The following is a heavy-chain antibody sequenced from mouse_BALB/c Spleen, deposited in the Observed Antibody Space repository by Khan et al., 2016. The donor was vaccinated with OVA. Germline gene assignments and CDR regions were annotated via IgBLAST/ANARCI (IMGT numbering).Heavy chain of an antibody. Sequence: EVKLEVSGPGLVKPSQSLSLTCTVTGYSITTDYAWNWIRQFPGNKLEWMGYIGYRGSTNYNPSLKSRISITRDTSKNQFFLQLNSVTTEDTATFYCARLGPGFSYWGQGTLVTVSA. D-gene: IGHD4-1*01. CDR2: IGYRGST. J-gene: IGHJ3*01. CDR1: GYSITTDYA. V-gene: IGHV3-2*02. CDR3: ARLGPGFSY.